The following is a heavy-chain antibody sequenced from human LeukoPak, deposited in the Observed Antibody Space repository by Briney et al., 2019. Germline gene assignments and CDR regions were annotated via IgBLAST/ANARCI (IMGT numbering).Heavy chain of an antibody. CDR2: IYTSGST. CDR1: GVSISSYY. D-gene: IGHD3-10*01. CDR3: ARAGYYYATREYYFDY. J-gene: IGHJ4*02. Sequence: SETLSLTCTVSGVSISSYYWSWIRQPAGKGLEWIGRIYTSGSTNYNPSLKSRVTMSVDTSKKQFSLKLSSVTAADTAVYYCARAGYYYATREYYFDYWGQGTLVTVSS. V-gene: IGHV4-4*07.